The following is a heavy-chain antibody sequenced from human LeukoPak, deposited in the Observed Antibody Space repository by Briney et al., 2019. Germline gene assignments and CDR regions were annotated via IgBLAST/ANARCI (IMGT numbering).Heavy chain of an antibody. D-gene: IGHD3-10*01. Sequence: PGGSLRLSCAASGFTFSSYAMSWVRQAPGKGLEWVSAISGSGGSTYYADSVKGRFTISRDNSKNTLYLQMNSLRAEDTAVYYCAKDRLWFGELLGTGVDGQFDYWGQGILVTVSS. CDR3: AKDRLWFGELLGTGVDGQFDY. CDR2: ISGSGGST. CDR1: GFTFSSYA. V-gene: IGHV3-23*01. J-gene: IGHJ4*02.